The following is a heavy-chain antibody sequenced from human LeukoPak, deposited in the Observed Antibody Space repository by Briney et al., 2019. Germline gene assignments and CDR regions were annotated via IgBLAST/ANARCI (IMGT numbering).Heavy chain of an antibody. D-gene: IGHD6-19*01. CDR1: GGSISSSSYY. CDR2: IYYSGST. CDR3: ARHVAVAGTDASDI. V-gene: IGHV4-39*01. Sequence: SETLSLTCTVSGGSISSSSYYWGWIRQPSGKGLEWIGSIYYSGSTYYNPSLKSRVTISVDTSKNQFSLKLSSVTAADTAVYYCARHVAVAGTDASDIWGQGTMVTVSS. J-gene: IGHJ3*02.